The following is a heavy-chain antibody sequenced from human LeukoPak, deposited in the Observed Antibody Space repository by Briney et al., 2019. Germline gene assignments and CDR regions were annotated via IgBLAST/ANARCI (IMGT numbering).Heavy chain of an antibody. CDR3: AKDRASVYDILNYGQYFDY. D-gene: IGHD3-9*01. CDR2: ISGSGGST. J-gene: IGHJ4*02. Sequence: GGSLRLSCAASKFTFGSYAMSWVRQAPGKGLEWVSGISGSGGSTYYADSVRGRFTTSRDNSKNTLYLQMNSLRVEDTAVYYCAKDRASVYDILNYGQYFDYWGQGTLVTVSS. V-gene: IGHV3-23*01. CDR1: KFTFGSYA.